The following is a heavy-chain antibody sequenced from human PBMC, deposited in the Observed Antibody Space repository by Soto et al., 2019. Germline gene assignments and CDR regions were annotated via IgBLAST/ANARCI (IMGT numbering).Heavy chain of an antibody. CDR3: ARDRGGSYLGYYYYGMDV. J-gene: IGHJ6*02. CDR1: GYTFTGYY. Sequence: ASVKVSCKASGYTFTGYYMHWVRQAPGQGLEWMGWINPNSGGTNYAQKFQGWVTMTRDTSISTAYMELSRLRSDDTAVYYCARDRGGSYLGYYYYGMDVWGQGTTVTVSS. CDR2: INPNSGGT. V-gene: IGHV1-2*04. D-gene: IGHD1-26*01.